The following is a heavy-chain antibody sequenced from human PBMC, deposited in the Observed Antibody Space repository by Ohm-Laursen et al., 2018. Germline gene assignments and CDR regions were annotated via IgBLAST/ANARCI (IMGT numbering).Heavy chain of an antibody. CDR2: ISGSGGST. V-gene: IGHV3-23*01. D-gene: IGHD3-10*01. Sequence: SLRLSCTASGFTFSSYAMSWVRQAPGKGLEWVSAISGSGGSTYYADSVKGRFTISRDNSKDTLYLQMNSLRAEDTALYYCAKRYYSNAGSIDYWGQGTLVTVSS. CDR3: AKRYYSNAGSIDY. CDR1: GFTFSSYA. J-gene: IGHJ4*02.